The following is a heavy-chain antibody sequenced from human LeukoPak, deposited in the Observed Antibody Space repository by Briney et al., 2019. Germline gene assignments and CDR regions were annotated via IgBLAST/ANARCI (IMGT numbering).Heavy chain of an antibody. CDR1: GYTFTGYY. Sequence: ASVKVSCKASGYTFTGYYMHWVRQAPGQGLEWMGWINPNSGGTNYAQKFQGSVTMTRDTSISTAYMELSRLRSDDTAVYYCARDAAGNDFWSGYYTVDPFDPWGQGTLVTVSS. CDR2: INPNSGGT. D-gene: IGHD3-3*01. CDR3: ARDAAGNDFWSGYYTVDPFDP. J-gene: IGHJ5*02. V-gene: IGHV1-2*02.